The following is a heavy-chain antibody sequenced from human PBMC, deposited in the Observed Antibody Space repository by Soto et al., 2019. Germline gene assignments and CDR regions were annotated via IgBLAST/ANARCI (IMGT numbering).Heavy chain of an antibody. Sequence: PGGSLRLSCATSGFTFSNYGMHWVRQAPGKGLQWVAVIWYDGSNKYYADSVKGRFTISRDNSKNTLYLQMNSLRAEDTAVYYCARGGRDIVEISDAMGVYYYYYYMDVWGKGTTVTVSS. CDR3: ARGGRDIVEISDAMGVYYYYYYMDV. V-gene: IGHV3-33*01. CDR2: IWYDGSNK. CDR1: GFTFSNYG. J-gene: IGHJ6*03. D-gene: IGHD2-2*01.